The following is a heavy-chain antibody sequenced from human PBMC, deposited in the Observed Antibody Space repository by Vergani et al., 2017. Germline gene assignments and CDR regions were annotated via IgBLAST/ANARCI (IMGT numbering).Heavy chain of an antibody. CDR2: IYSGGST. Sequence: EVQLVESGGGLVQPGGSLRLSCAASGFTVSSNYMSWVRQAPGKGLEWVSVIYSGGSTYYADSVKGRFTISRDNSKNTLYLQRNSLRAEDTAVYYCARDPDYGGNSEVHYWGQGTLVTVSS. CDR3: ARDPDYGGNSEVHY. J-gene: IGHJ4*02. V-gene: IGHV3-66*02. D-gene: IGHD4-23*01. CDR1: GFTVSSNY.